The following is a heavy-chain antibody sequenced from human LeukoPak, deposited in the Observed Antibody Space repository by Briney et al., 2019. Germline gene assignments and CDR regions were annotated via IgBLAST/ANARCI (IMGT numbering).Heavy chain of an antibody. CDR3: ARRAGGYFDWSAINWFDP. J-gene: IGHJ5*02. V-gene: IGHV4-4*02. CDR1: GGSISSSNW. Sequence: SETLSLTCAVSGGSISSSNWWSWVRQPPGKGLEWIGEMHPSGSTNYNPSLKSRVTISVDTSKNQFSLKLSSVTAADTAVYYCARRAGGYFDWSAINWFDPWGQGTLVTVSS. D-gene: IGHD3-9*01. CDR2: MHPSGST.